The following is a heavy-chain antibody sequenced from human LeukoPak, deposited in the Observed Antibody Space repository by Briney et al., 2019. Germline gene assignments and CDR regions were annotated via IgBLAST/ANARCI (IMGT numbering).Heavy chain of an antibody. CDR1: GLTVSSSY. Sequence: GGSLRLSCAASGLTVSSSYMSWVRQAPGKGLEWVSIIYNDGSTYYADSMKGRFTISRDNSKNMLYLQVNSLRAEDTAMYYCARNILFAFDIWGQGTMVTVSS. CDR2: IYNDGST. J-gene: IGHJ3*02. CDR3: ARNILFAFDI. V-gene: IGHV3-53*01.